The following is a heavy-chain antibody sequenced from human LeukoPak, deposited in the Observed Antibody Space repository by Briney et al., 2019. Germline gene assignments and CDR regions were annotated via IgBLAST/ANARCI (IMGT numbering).Heavy chain of an antibody. Sequence: GGSLRLSCVASGFTFSNYGMHWVRQASGKGLEWVAFMRYDGSDKYYADSVKGRFTISSDNSKNTLYLQMNSLRPEDTAVYYCAKVMNAHNYFYYYMDAWGKGTTVTVS. CDR3: AKVMNAHNYFYYYMDA. CDR2: MRYDGSDK. CDR1: GFTFSNYG. D-gene: IGHD3-16*01. V-gene: IGHV3-30*02. J-gene: IGHJ6*03.